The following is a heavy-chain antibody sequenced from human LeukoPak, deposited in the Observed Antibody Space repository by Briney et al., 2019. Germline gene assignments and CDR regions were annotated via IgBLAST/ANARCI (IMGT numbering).Heavy chain of an antibody. CDR2: LKSKTDGGTT. J-gene: IGHJ4*02. CDR1: GFTFSNAW. Sequence: GGSLRLSCAASGFTFSNAWMNWVGQAPGQGLEWFGLLKSKTDGGTTDYAAPVKGRFTISRDDSKNTLYLQMNSLKTEDTAVYYCTTISSSWYGPTGDLDYWGQGTLVTVSS. D-gene: IGHD6-13*01. V-gene: IGHV3-15*07. CDR3: TTISSSWYGPTGDLDY.